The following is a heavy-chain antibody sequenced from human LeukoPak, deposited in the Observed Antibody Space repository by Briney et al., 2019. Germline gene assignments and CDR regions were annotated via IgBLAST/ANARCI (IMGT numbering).Heavy chain of an antibody. CDR1: XXTFXXXX. CDR2: IXYDGGNX. Sequence: QPGRXLRLSCAXSXXTFXXXXXXXXXXXXXXXXXWXTVIXYDGGNXXYAXYVXGRFXXSRDNSKNTLYLQMNTLRAEDTAXYYCARVDSSDWLIYGMDVWGQGTTVTVSS. D-gene: IGHD6-19*01. V-gene: IGHV3-30*04. CDR3: ARVDSSDWLIYGMDV. J-gene: IGHJ6*02.